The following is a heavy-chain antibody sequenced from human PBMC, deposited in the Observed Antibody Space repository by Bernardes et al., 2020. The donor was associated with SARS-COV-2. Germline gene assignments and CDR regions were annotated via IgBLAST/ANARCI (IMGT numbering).Heavy chain of an antibody. D-gene: IGHD3-9*01. CDR1: GFTVSSNY. V-gene: IGHV3-66*02. Sequence: GGSLRLSCAASGFTVSSNYMSWVRQAPGKGLEWVSVIYSGGSTYYADSVKGRFTISRDNSKNTLYLQMNSLRAEDTAVYYCARASGDWLLPNGFDPWGQGTLVTVSS. CDR2: IYSGGST. CDR3: ARASGDWLLPNGFDP. J-gene: IGHJ5*02.